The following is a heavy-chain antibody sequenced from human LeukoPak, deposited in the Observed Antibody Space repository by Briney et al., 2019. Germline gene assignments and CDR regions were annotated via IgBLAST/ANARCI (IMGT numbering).Heavy chain of an antibody. CDR1: GFTFSSYG. V-gene: IGHV3-30*18. J-gene: IGHJ4*02. D-gene: IGHD4-11*01. CDR2: ISYDGSNK. CDR3: AKGDYSNYTIDY. Sequence: QPGRSLRLSCAASGFTFSSYGMHWVRQAPGKGLEWVAVISYDGSNKYYADSVKGRFTISRDNSKNTLYLQMNSLRAEDTAVYYCAKGDYSNYTIDYRGQGTLVTVSS.